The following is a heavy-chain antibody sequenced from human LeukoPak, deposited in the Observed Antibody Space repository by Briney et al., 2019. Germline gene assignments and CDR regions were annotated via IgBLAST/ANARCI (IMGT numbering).Heavy chain of an antibody. V-gene: IGHV1-2*02. CDR2: INPNSGGT. Sequence: GASVTVSFKSSGYTFTVYYMHWGRQAPGQGGEGMGWINPNSGGTNYAQKFQGRVTMPTDTSISTAYMELNRLRSDDTAVYYCARDRDYGSGIFDYWGQGTLVTVSS. CDR1: GYTFTVYY. J-gene: IGHJ4*02. CDR3: ARDRDYGSGIFDY. D-gene: IGHD3-10*01.